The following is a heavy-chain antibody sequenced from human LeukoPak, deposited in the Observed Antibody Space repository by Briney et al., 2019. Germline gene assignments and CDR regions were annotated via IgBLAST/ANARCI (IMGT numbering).Heavy chain of an antibody. Sequence: SETLSLTCTVSGGSISSYYWSWIRQPPGKGLEGIGYIYYSGSTNYNPSLKSRVTISVDTSKNQFSLKLSSVTAADTAVYYCARGTYYYGSGSYYWGYYYYMDVWGKGTTVPVPS. D-gene: IGHD3-10*01. V-gene: IGHV4-59*01. CDR3: ARGTYYYGSGSYYWGYYYYMDV. J-gene: IGHJ6*03. CDR1: GGSISSYY. CDR2: IYYSGST.